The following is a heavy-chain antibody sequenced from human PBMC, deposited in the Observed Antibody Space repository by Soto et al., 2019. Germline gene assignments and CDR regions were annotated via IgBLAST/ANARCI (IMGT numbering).Heavy chain of an antibody. V-gene: IGHV3-33*01. Sequence: QVQLVESGGGVVQPGRSLRLSCAASGFTFSSYGMHWVRQAPGKGLEWVAVIWYDGSNKYYADSVKGRFTISRDNSKNTLYLQMNSLRAKDTAVYYCARDRRGWFDPWGQGTLVTVSS. CDR2: IWYDGSNK. CDR3: ARDRRGWFDP. D-gene: IGHD3-10*01. J-gene: IGHJ5*02. CDR1: GFTFSSYG.